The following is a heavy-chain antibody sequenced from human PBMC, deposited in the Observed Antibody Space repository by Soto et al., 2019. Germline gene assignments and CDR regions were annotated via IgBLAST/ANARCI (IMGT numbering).Heavy chain of an antibody. Sequence: SETLSLTCTFSGASISSDDYYWGWIRQHPGQGLEWIGSIYYSGHTYYNPSLKSRVAISVDTSKNQFSLNLSPVTAADTAMYYCARVNHCSSSSCYAYYYYYMDAWGKGTTVTVSS. CDR3: ARVNHCSSSSCYAYYYYYMDA. D-gene: IGHD2-2*01. V-gene: IGHV4-31*03. J-gene: IGHJ6*03. CDR2: IYYSGHT. CDR1: GASISSDDYY.